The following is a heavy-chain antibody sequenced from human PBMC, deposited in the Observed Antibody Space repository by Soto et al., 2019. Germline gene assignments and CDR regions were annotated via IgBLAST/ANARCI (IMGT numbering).Heavy chain of an antibody. CDR3: AREADAIDI. V-gene: IGHV3-30-3*01. CDR2: IAYDGGNK. CDR1: GFTFSGYA. Sequence: QVHLVESGGGVVQHGRSLRLSCAASGFTFSGYAMHWVRQAPGKGLEWVAVIAYDGGNKYYADSVKGRFTISRDNSKNSLDLQMNSLRTDDTAVYYCAREADAIDIWGHGTLVTVSS. J-gene: IGHJ3*02.